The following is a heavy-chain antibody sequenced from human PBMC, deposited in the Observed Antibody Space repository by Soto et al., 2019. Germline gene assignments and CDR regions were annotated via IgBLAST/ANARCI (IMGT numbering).Heavy chain of an antibody. V-gene: IGHV1-69*02. CDR3: ASNRWVVVPAAHAVPDY. D-gene: IGHD2-2*01. J-gene: IGHJ4*02. CDR1: GGTFSSYT. CDR2: IIPILGIA. Sequence: QVQLVQSGAEVKKPGSSVKVSCKASGGTFSSYTISWVRQAPGQGLEWMGRIIPILGIANYAQKFQGRVPITADKSTSKAYMELSSLRSEDTAVYYCASNRWVVVPAAHAVPDYWGQGTLVTVSS.